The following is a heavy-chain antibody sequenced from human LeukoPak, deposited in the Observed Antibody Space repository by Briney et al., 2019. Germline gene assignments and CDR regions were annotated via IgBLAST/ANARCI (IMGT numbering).Heavy chain of an antibody. CDR2: IYYSGST. Sequence: SETLSLTCTVSGGSISSSSYYWGWIRQPPGKGLEWIGSIYYSGSTYYNPSLKSRVTISVDTSKNQFSLKLSSVTAADTAVYYCARDSSGCSGGSCYAGWFDPWGQGTLVTVSS. V-gene: IGHV4-39*07. CDR3: ARDSSGCSGGSCYAGWFDP. CDR1: GGSISSSSYY. J-gene: IGHJ5*02. D-gene: IGHD2-15*01.